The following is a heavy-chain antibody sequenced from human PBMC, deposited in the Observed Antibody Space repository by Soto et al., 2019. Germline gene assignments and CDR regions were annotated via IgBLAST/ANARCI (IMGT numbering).Heavy chain of an antibody. CDR2: ISYNGGTT. J-gene: IGHJ4*02. CDR1: GFTFSNFA. Sequence: GGSLRLSCAASGFTFSNFAMSWVRQAPGKGLEWVSGISYNGGTTYFADSVKGRLTISRDNFKNTLHLQMNSLRAEDTAIYFCAKKLETAGANFRLVDYWGQETLVTVSS. V-gene: IGHV3-23*01. D-gene: IGHD6-13*01. CDR3: AKKLETAGANFRLVDY.